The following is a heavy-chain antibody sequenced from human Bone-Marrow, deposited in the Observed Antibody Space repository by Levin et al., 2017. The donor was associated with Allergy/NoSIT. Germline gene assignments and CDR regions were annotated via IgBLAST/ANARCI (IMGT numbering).Heavy chain of an antibody. CDR3: ARLGISGSSNWFDP. D-gene: IGHD2-15*01. V-gene: IGHV3-7*03. CDR2: IKEDGSDK. J-gene: IGHJ5*02. CDR1: GFTFSSYW. Sequence: GGSLRLSCVASGFTFSSYWMTWVRQAPGKGLEWVANIKEDGSDKHYVDSVKGRFTTSRDNAKNSLYLQMGSLRAEDTAVYYCARLGISGSSNWFDPWGQGTLVTVSS.